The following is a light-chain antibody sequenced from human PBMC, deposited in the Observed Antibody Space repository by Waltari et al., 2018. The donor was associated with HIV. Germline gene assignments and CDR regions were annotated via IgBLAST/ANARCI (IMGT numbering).Light chain of an antibody. CDR3: QQLNSDPRT. CDR2: AAS. J-gene: IGKJ1*01. Sequence: DIQLTQSPSFLSASIGDRVTITCRASQGISSYLAWYQQKPGKAPKVLIYAASTLQGGVPSRFSGSGSGTEFTLTISSLQPEDFATYYCQQLNSDPRTFGQGTKVEIK. CDR1: QGISSY. V-gene: IGKV1-9*01.